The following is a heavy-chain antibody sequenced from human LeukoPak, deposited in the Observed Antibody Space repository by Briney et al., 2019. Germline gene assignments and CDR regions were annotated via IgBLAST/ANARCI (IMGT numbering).Heavy chain of an antibody. D-gene: IGHD6-13*01. Sequence: ASVRVSCKASGYTFTGYYMHWVRQAPGQGLEWMGWINPNSGGTNYAQKFQGRVTMTRDTSISTAYMELSRLRSDDTAVYYCARGGRIAAAGTGQGAGYWGQGTLVTVSS. CDR2: INPNSGGT. V-gene: IGHV1-2*02. CDR1: GYTFTGYY. CDR3: ARGGRIAAAGTGQGAGY. J-gene: IGHJ4*02.